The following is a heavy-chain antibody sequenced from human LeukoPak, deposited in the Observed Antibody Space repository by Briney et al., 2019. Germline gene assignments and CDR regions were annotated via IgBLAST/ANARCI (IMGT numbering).Heavy chain of an antibody. J-gene: IGHJ4*02. CDR2: ISSSSSYI. Sequence: GGSLRLSCAASGFTFSSYSMNWVRQAPGKGLEWVSSISSSSSYIYYADSVRGRFTISRDNAKNSLYLQMNSLRAEDTAVYYCARDLPANRGSGSDYWGQGTLVTVSS. CDR1: GFTFSSYS. D-gene: IGHD3-10*01. V-gene: IGHV3-21*01. CDR3: ARDLPANRGSGSDY.